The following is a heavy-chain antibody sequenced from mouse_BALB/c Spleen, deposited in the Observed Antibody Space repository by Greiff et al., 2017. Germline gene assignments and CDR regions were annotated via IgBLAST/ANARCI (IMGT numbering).Heavy chain of an antibody. Sequence: EVKLVESGGGLVQPGGSRKLSCAASGFTFSSFGMHWVRQAPEKGLEWVAYISSGSSTIYYADTVKGRFTISRDNPKNTLFLQMTSLRSEDTAMYYCARATVVATDYFDYWGQGTTLTVSS. D-gene: IGHD1-1*01. CDR2: ISSGSSTI. CDR1: GFTFSSFG. V-gene: IGHV5-17*02. CDR3: ARATVVATDYFDY. J-gene: IGHJ2*01.